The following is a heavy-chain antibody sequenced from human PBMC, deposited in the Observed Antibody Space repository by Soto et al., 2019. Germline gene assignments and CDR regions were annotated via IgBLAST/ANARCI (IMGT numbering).Heavy chain of an antibody. CDR2: INPNSGGT. Sequence: ASVKVSCKASGYTFTGYYMHWVRQAPGQGLEWMGWINPNSGGTNYAQKFQGWVTMTRDTSISTAYMELSRLRSDDTAVYYCARGRGYPYSSGWADAFDIWGQGTMVTVSS. J-gene: IGHJ3*02. CDR1: GYTFTGYY. CDR3: ARGRGYPYSSGWADAFDI. V-gene: IGHV1-2*04. D-gene: IGHD6-19*01.